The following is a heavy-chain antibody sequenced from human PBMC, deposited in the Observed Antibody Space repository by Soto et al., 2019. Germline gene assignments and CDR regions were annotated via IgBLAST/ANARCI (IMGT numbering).Heavy chain of an antibody. CDR1: GYTFTSYD. V-gene: IGHV1-8*01. CDR3: ARVAPKLRYFDWLSNTREYYFDY. CDR2: MNPNSGNT. Sequence: ASVKVSCKASGYTFTSYDINWVRQATGQGLEWMRWMNPNSGNTGYAQKFQGRVTMTRNTSISTAYMELSSLRSEDTAVYYCARVAPKLRYFDWLSNTREYYFDYWGQGTLVTVS. J-gene: IGHJ4*02. D-gene: IGHD3-9*01.